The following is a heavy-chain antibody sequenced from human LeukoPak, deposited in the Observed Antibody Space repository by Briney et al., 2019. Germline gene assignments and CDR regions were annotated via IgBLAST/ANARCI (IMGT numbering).Heavy chain of an antibody. Sequence: SETLSLTCAVYGGSFSGYYWSWIRQPPGKGLEWIGSIYYSGSTYYNPSLKSRVTISVDTSKNQFSLKLSSVTAADTAVYYCARPQTAGAWFDPWGQGTLVTVSS. V-gene: IGHV4-34*01. CDR1: GGSFSGYY. J-gene: IGHJ5*02. D-gene: IGHD6-19*01. CDR2: IYYSGST. CDR3: ARPQTAGAWFDP.